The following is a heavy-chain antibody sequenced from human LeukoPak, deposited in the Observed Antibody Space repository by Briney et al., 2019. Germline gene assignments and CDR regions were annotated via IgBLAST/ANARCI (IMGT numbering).Heavy chain of an antibody. Sequence: KPSETLSLTCTVSGGSISSSGYYWGWVRQPPGKGLEWIGSIYYSGSTYYNPSLKSRVTISVDTSKNQFSLKLSSVTASDTAVYFCARGGERVGFGLGSYRFDYWGQGTLVTVSS. CDR1: GGSISSSGYY. V-gene: IGHV4-39*07. CDR3: ARGGERVGFGLGSYRFDY. D-gene: IGHD3-16*02. J-gene: IGHJ4*02. CDR2: IYYSGST.